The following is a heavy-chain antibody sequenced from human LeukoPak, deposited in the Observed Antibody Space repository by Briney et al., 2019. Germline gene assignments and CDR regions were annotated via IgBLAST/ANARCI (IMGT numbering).Heavy chain of an antibody. CDR3: AREYCSGGNCQYYFDY. CDR1: GFTFSSYA. CDR2: ISSNGGSP. Sequence: GGSLRPSCAASGFTFSSYAMHWVRQAPGKGLEYVSAISSNGGSPYYANSVKGRFTISRDNSKNTLYLQMSSLRAEDMAVYYCAREYCSGGNCQYYFDYWGQGTLVTVSS. J-gene: IGHJ4*02. D-gene: IGHD2-15*01. V-gene: IGHV3-64*01.